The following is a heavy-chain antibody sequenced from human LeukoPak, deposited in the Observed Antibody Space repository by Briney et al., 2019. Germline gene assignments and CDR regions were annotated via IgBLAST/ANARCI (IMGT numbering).Heavy chain of an antibody. CDR2: ISGSGGST. CDR1: GFTFSSYA. V-gene: IGHV3-23*01. D-gene: IGHD3-22*01. Sequence: HPGGSLRLSCAASGFTFSSYAMSWVRQAPGKGLEWVSAISGSGGSTYYADSVKGRFTISRDNSKNTLYLQMNSLRAEDTAVYYCAKHDPRRVVITNWFDPWGQGTLVTVSS. CDR3: AKHDPRRVVITNWFDP. J-gene: IGHJ5*02.